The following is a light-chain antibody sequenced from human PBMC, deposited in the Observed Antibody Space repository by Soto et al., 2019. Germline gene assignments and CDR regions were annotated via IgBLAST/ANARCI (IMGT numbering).Light chain of an antibody. CDR2: EVS. V-gene: IGLV2-14*01. Sequence: QSVLTQPASVSGSPGQSITISCTGTSSDVGGYNYVSWYQQHPGKAPKLMIYEVSNRPSGVSNRFSGSQSGNTASLTISGLQAEDEADYYCSSYTSSSTPLFGGGTKVTVL. CDR3: SSYTSSSTPL. J-gene: IGLJ2*01. CDR1: SSDVGGYNY.